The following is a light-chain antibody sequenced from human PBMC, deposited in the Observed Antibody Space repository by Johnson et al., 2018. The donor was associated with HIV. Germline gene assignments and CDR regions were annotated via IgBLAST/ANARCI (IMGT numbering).Light chain of an antibody. CDR3: GTWDTSLSVGGF. CDR2: ENN. CDR1: SSNIGTND. V-gene: IGLV1-51*02. J-gene: IGLJ1*01. Sequence: QSVLTQPPSVSAAPGQKVTVSCSGSSSNIGTNDVSWYQQFPGAAPKLLIYENNKRPSGIPDRFSGSKSGTSATLGIAGLQTGDEADYYCGTWDTSLSVGGFFGTGTNVIVL.